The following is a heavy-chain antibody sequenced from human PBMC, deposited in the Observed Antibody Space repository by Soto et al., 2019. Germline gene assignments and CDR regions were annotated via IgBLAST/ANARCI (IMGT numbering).Heavy chain of an antibody. J-gene: IGHJ6*02. V-gene: IGHV3-48*03. CDR1: GFTFSSYE. D-gene: IGHD6-6*01. Sequence: PGGSLRLSCAASGFTFSSYEMNWVRQAPGKGLEWASYISSGGSTIYYADSVKGRFTISRDNAKNSLYLQMNSLRAEDTAVYYCARLYSSSSGKGMDVWGQGTPVTVSS. CDR3: ARLYSSSSGKGMDV. CDR2: ISSGGSTI.